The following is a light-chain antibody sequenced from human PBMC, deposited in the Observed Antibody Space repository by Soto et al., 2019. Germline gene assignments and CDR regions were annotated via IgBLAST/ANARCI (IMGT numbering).Light chain of an antibody. Sequence: EIVMTQSPATLSVSPGERATLSCRASQSVSSNLAWYQQKPGQAPRLLIYAASTRTTGIPARFSGSGTGTEFTLTISSLQSEDFAVYYCQQYNNWPPITFGQGTRLEIK. CDR1: QSVSSN. V-gene: IGKV3-15*01. J-gene: IGKJ5*01. CDR3: QQYNNWPPIT. CDR2: AAS.